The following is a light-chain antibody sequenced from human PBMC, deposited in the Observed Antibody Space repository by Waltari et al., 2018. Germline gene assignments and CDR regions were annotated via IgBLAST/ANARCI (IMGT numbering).Light chain of an antibody. CDR1: QNIDTR. Sequence: ILLTQSPATLSVSPGERATLSCRASQNIDTRLAWYQHKPGQAPRLLIYGASTRAADIPARFRVSGFGTDFSLTINSLQSEDFAVYYCQQYLQWPPAITFGPGTRLDFK. CDR2: GAS. V-gene: IGKV3-15*01. J-gene: IGKJ5*01. CDR3: QQYLQWPPAIT.